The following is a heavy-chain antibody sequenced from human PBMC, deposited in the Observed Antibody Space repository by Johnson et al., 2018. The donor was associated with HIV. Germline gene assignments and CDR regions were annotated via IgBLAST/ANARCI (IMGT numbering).Heavy chain of an antibody. CDR1: GFRFSTYA. J-gene: IGHJ3*02. Sequence: QMLLVESGGGVVQPGRSLRLSCAASGFRFSTYALHWVRQTPGKGLEWVALISDDGNNKYYADSVKGRFTISRDNSKNTLYLQMNSLRAEDTAVYYCEREAGAFDIWGQGTTVTVSP. V-gene: IGHV3-30*14. CDR3: EREAGAFDI. CDR2: ISDDGNNK.